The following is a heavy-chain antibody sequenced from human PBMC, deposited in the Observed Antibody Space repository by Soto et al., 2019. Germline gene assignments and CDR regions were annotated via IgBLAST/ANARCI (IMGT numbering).Heavy chain of an antibody. CDR1: GGNFSSYT. CDR2: IIPILGIA. V-gene: IGHV1-69*02. D-gene: IGHD6-6*01. CDR3: ARVPLRYSSSSTYYYYMDV. J-gene: IGHJ6*03. Sequence: ASVKVSCKASGGNFSSYTISWVRQAPGQGLEWMGRIIPILGIANYAQKFQGRVTITADKSTSTAYMELSSLRTDDTAVYYCARVPLRYSSSSTYYYYMDVWGKGTTVTVSS.